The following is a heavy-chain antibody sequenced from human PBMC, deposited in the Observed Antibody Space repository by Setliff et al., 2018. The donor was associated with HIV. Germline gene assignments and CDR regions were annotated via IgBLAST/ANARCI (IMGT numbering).Heavy chain of an antibody. CDR1: RGTFNSHT. J-gene: IGHJ6*02. V-gene: IGHV1-69*10. D-gene: IGHD3-9*01. CDR2: IIPILGIA. Sequence: SVKVSCKASRGTFNSHTINWVRQAPGQGLEWMGGIIPILGIANYAQKFQGRVTMTRDTSISTAYMELSRLRSDDTAVYYCARDWRLRYFDWLYSGMDVWGQGTTVTVSS. CDR3: ARDWRLRYFDWLYSGMDV.